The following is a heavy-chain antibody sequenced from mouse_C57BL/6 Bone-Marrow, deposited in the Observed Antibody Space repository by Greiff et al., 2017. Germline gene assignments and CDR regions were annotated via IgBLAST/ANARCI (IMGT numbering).Heavy chain of an antibody. V-gene: IGHV1-61*01. CDR2: IYPSDGET. CDR1: GYTFTSYW. Sequence: QVQLQQPGAELVRPGSSVKLSCKASGYTFTSYWMDWVKQRPGQGLEWIGNIYPSDGETHYNQKFKDKATLTVDKSSSTAYMQLSSLTSEDSAVYYCATTEAAWFAYWGQGTLVTVSA. J-gene: IGHJ3*01. CDR3: ATTEAAWFAY.